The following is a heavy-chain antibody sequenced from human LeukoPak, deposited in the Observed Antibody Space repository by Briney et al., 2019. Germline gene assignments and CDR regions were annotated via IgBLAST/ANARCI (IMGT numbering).Heavy chain of an antibody. D-gene: IGHD3-10*01. V-gene: IGHV4-4*07. CDR2: IYTSGST. CDR3: AREKRVNFGSGSLDY. CDR1: GGSMRSYY. Sequence: SETLSLTCAVSGGSMRSYYWSWIRQPAGKAGEWSGRIYTSGSTNYNPSLKSRVTMSVDTSKNQFSLKLSSVTAADTAVYYCAREKRVNFGSGSLDYWGQGTLVTVSS. J-gene: IGHJ4*02.